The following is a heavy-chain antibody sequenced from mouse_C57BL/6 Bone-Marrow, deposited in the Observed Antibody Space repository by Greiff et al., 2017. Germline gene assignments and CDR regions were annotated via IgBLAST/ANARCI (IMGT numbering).Heavy chain of an antibody. V-gene: IGHV14-4*01. Sequence: VQLQQSGAELVRPGASVKLSCTASGFNIKDDYMHWVKQRPEQGLEWIGWIDPENGDTEYASKFQGKATITADTSSNTAYLQLSSLTSEDTAVYYCRELYGYDGPCWYFDVWGTGTTVTVSS. J-gene: IGHJ1*03. CDR1: GFNIKDDY. CDR2: IDPENGDT. CDR3: RELYGYDGPCWYFDV. D-gene: IGHD2-2*01.